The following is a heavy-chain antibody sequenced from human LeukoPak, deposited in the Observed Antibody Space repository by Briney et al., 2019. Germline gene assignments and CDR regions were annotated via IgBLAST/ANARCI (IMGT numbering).Heavy chain of an antibody. CDR1: GYTFTSYD. CDR3: ARGFRSDSSGRKFDY. V-gene: IGHV1-8*01. J-gene: IGHJ4*02. D-gene: IGHD3-22*01. Sequence: ASVEVSCKASGYTFTSYDINWVRQATGRGLEWMGWMNPNSGNTGYAQKFQGRLTMTRNTSISTAYMELSSLSSEDTAMYYCARGFRSDSSGRKFDYWGQGALVTVSS. CDR2: MNPNSGNT.